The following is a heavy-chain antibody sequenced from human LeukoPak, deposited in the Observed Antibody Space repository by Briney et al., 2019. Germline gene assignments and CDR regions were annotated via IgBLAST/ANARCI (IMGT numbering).Heavy chain of an antibody. D-gene: IGHD2-2*02. CDR2: ISGNGGST. V-gene: IGHV3-23*01. CDR3: ARDPGYCSTTSCYKFFDY. J-gene: IGHJ4*02. Sequence: GGSLRLSCAASGFTFSNYSLTWVRQAPGKGLEWVSGISGNGGSTSYADSVKGRFTISRDNSKNTLYLQMNSLRAEDTAVYYCARDPGYCSTTSCYKFFDYWGQGTLVTVSS. CDR1: GFTFSNYS.